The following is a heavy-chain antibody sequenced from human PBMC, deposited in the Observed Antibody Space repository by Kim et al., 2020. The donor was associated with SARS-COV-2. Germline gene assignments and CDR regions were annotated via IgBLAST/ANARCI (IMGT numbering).Heavy chain of an antibody. V-gene: IGHV1-69*13. CDR2: IIPIFGTA. Sequence: SVKVSCKASGGTLSSYAISWVRQAPGQGLEWMGGIIPIFGTANYAQKFQGRVTITADESTSTAYMELSSLRSEDTAVYYCARDLRVDTAMVDAFDIWGQGTMVTVSS. J-gene: IGHJ3*02. D-gene: IGHD5-18*01. CDR3: ARDLRVDTAMVDAFDI. CDR1: GGTLSSYA.